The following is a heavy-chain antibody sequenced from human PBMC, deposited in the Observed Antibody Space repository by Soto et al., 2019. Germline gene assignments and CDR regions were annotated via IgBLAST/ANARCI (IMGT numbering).Heavy chain of an antibody. CDR1: GGSISSNGFF. D-gene: IGHD6-13*01. Sequence: QLQLQESGPGRVKPSETLSLTCNVSGGSISSNGFFWDWIRQPPGKGLEWIGTIYHSGVTYYNPSLKSRVTISVEKPRNHFSLMLTAVTAADTAVYYCARHMRDGYISSWYVRPFDDWGQGTLVIGSS. V-gene: IGHV4-39*01. CDR3: ARHMRDGYISSWYVRPFDD. CDR2: IYHSGVT. J-gene: IGHJ4*02.